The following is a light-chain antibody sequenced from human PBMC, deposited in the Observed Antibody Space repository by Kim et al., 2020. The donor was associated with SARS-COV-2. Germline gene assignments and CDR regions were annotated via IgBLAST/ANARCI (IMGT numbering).Light chain of an antibody. J-gene: IGLJ1*01. CDR2: EVR. CDR3: GSYAGSNNYV. V-gene: IGLV2-8*01. Sequence: IACTGTSSDIGGYDYVSWYQQHPGKAPKLTIYEVRKRPSGVPDRFSGSKSGNTASLTVSGLQAEDEADYDCGSYAGSNNYVFGTGTKITVL. CDR1: SSDIGGYDY.